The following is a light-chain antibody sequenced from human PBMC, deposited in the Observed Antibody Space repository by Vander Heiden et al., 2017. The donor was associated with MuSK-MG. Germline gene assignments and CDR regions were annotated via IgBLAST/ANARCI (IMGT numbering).Light chain of an antibody. CDR2: AAS. Sequence: DIQMTQSPSSLSASVGDRVIITCRASQGISNYLAWYQQKPGKVPKLLIRAASTLHSGVPSRFSGSGSGTDFSLTINSLQPEDVAIYYCQNYAGARPFGQGTKVEIK. CDR3: QNYAGARP. J-gene: IGKJ1*01. V-gene: IGKV1-27*01. CDR1: QGISNY.